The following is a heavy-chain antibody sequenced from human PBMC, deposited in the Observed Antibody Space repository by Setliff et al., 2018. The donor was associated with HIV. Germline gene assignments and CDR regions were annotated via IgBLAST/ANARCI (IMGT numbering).Heavy chain of an antibody. CDR2: INSDGSST. D-gene: IGHD2-15*01. J-gene: IGHJ6*03. CDR3: ARDATRGGDMDV. V-gene: IGHV3-74*01. Sequence: GGSLRLSCAASGFTFSTYWMNWVRQAPGKGLVWVSRINSDGSSTGHADSVKGRFTISRDNAKNTVYLQMNSLRAEDTAVYYCARDATRGGDMDVWAKGTTVTVSS. CDR1: GFTFSTYW.